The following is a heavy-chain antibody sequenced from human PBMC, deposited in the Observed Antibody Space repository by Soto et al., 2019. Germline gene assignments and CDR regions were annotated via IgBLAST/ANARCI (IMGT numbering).Heavy chain of an antibody. CDR3: ARGSYYYDRSGYYHY. CDR2: IYYSGST. CDR1: GGSISSGDYY. Sequence: SETLSLTCTVSGGSISSGDYYWSWIRQPPGKGLEWIGYIYYSGSTYYNPSLKSRVTISVDTSKNQFSLKLSSVTAADTAVYYCARGSYYYDRSGYYHYWGQGTLVTVSS. D-gene: IGHD3-22*01. V-gene: IGHV4-30-4*01. J-gene: IGHJ4*02.